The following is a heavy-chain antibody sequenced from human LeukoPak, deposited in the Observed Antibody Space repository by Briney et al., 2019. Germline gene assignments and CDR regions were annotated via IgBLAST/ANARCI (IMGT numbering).Heavy chain of an antibody. J-gene: IGHJ4*02. CDR2: IYHSGST. Sequence: PSETLSLTCTVSGYSISSGYYWGWIRQPPGQGLEWIGSIYHSGSTYYNPSLKSRVTISVDTSKNQFSLKLSSVTAAYTAVYYCARSGYSGYDSDYWGQGTLVTVSS. CDR3: ARSGYSGYDSDY. D-gene: IGHD5-12*01. CDR1: GYSISSGYY. V-gene: IGHV4-38-2*02.